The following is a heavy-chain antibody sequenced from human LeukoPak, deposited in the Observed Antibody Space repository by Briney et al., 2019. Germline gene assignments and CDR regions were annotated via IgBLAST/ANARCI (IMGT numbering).Heavy chain of an antibody. J-gene: IGHJ4*02. CDR2: ISGSGGGT. Sequence: GGSLRLSCAASGFTFSSYAMSWVRQAPGKGLEWVSAISGSGGGTYYADSVKGRFTISRDNSKNTLYLQMNSLRAEDTAVYYCAKDPYTAMVIVLPTYFDYWGQGTLVTVSS. V-gene: IGHV3-23*01. CDR3: AKDPYTAMVIVLPTYFDY. D-gene: IGHD5-18*01. CDR1: GFTFSSYA.